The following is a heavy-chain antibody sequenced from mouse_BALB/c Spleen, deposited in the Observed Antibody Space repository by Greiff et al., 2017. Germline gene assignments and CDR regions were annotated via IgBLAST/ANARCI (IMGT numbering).Heavy chain of an antibody. Sequence: EVQRVESGGGLVKPGGSLKLSCAASGFTFSSYAMSWVRQTPEKRLEWVASISSGGSTYYPDSVKGRFTISRDNARNILYLQMSSLRSEDTAMYYCARGGPPYAMDYWGQGTSVTVSS. V-gene: IGHV5-6-5*01. CDR2: ISSGGST. CDR3: ARGGPPYAMDY. CDR1: GFTFSSYA. J-gene: IGHJ4*01.